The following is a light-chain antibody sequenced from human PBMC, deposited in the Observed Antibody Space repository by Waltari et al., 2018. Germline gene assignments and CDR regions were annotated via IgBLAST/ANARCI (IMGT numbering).Light chain of an antibody. Sequence: ELVLTQSPATLSLSPGERATLSCRASQSVSSYLAWYQQNPGQAPRLLIYDAANGATGIPARFSGSGSGTDFTFTISSLEPEDFAVYYCQQRSNWPSITFGQGTRLEIK. CDR3: QQRSNWPSIT. CDR2: DAA. J-gene: IGKJ5*01. CDR1: QSVSSY. V-gene: IGKV3-11*01.